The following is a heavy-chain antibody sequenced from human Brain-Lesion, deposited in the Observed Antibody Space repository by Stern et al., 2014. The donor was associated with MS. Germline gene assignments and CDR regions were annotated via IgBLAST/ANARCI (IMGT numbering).Heavy chain of an antibody. CDR3: ARGVGDY. J-gene: IGHJ4*02. D-gene: IGHD3-16*01. CDR2: INRDGSDT. Sequence: VQLVEWGGLVQPGGSLRLSCAASGFNFSSYWMHWVRQFPEKGLFWVSQINRDGSDTSYADSVKGRFSISRDNIRNMLYLRMTSLRAEDTAVYYCARGVGDYWGQGARVTVSS. V-gene: IGHV3-74*01. CDR1: GFNFSSYW.